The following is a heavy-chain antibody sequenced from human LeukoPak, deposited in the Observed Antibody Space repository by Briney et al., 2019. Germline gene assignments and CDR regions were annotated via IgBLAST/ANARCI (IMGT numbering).Heavy chain of an antibody. D-gene: IGHD1-14*01. J-gene: IGHJ4*02. CDR1: GFAVSSNY. Sequence: GGSLRLSCAASGFAVSSNYMSWVRQAPGRGLEWVSVIHNDGRTFYADSAKGRFTMSRHNSQNTLFLQMDSLRAEDTAVYYCARVPLHPTISHFDYWGQGTLVTVSS. CDR2: IHNDGRT. CDR3: ARVPLHPTISHFDY. V-gene: IGHV3-53*04.